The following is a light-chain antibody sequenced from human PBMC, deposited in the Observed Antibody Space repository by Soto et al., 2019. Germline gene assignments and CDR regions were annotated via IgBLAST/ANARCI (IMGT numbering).Light chain of an antibody. CDR2: AAS. CDR3: QQYDKWPQT. J-gene: IGKJ1*01. V-gene: IGKV3-20*01. Sequence: EIVLTQSPGTLSLSPGERATLSCRASQSVSSNYLAWFQQKPGQAPRLLIYAASSRATGIPDRFSGSGSGTDFTLTISRLEPEDFAVYYCQQYDKWPQTFGQGTKVDIK. CDR1: QSVSSNY.